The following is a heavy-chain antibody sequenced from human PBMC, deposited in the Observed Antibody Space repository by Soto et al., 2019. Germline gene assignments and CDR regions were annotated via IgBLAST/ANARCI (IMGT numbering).Heavy chain of an antibody. J-gene: IGHJ5*02. CDR1: GASISGSY. CDR2: VYSSGGT. Sequence: SETLSLTCTVSGASISGSYWTWIRQPPEKGLEWIGFVYSSGGTNYSPSLKSRVTMSVDTSKNQFSLKLNSVTAADTAVYYCARERTSSWDNWFDPWGQGILVTVSS. CDR3: ARERTSSWDNWFDP. V-gene: IGHV4-59*12. D-gene: IGHD6-13*01.